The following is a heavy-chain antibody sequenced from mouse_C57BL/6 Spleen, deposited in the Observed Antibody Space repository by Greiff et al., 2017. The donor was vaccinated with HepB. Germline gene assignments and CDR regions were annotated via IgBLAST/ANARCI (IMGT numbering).Heavy chain of an antibody. V-gene: IGHV2-4*01. D-gene: IGHD1-1*01. CDR2: IWSGGST. CDR3: AKSPYYGSSDWYFDV. J-gene: IGHJ1*03. CDR1: GFSLTSYG. Sequence: QVQLKESGPGLVQPSQSLSITCTVSGFSLTSYGVHWVRQPPGKGLEWLGVIWSGGSTDYNAAFISRLSISKDNSKSQVFFKMNSLQADDTAIYYCAKSPYYGSSDWYFDVWGTGTTVTVSS.